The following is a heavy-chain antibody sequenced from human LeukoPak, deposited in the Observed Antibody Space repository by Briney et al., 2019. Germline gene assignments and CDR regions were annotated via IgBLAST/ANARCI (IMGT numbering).Heavy chain of an antibody. CDR2: IYYSGST. CDR1: GGSICSSSYY. J-gene: IGHJ5*01. V-gene: IGHV4-39*01. CDR3: TRESSSSPDS. D-gene: IGHD6-6*01. Sequence: SETLSLTCTVSGGSICSSSYYWGWVRQPPGKGLEWIGSIYYSGSTSYKPSLKSRLTISLDTSKNQFSLKVSSVTAADTAIYYCTRESSSSPDSWGQGTLVTVSS.